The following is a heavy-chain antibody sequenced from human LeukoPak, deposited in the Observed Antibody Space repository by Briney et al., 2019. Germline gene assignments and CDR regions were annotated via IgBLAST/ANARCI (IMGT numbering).Heavy chain of an antibody. CDR1: GFTFSSYA. J-gene: IGHJ4*02. CDR2: ISYDGSNK. D-gene: IGHD2-15*01. V-gene: IGHV3-30-3*01. Sequence: PGGSLRLSCAASGFTFSSYAMHWVRQAPGKGLEWVLVISYDGSNKYYADSVKGRFTISRDNSKNTLYLQMNSLRAEDTAVYYCARAALYCSGGSCYDYWGQGTLVTVSS. CDR3: ARAALYCSGGSCYDY.